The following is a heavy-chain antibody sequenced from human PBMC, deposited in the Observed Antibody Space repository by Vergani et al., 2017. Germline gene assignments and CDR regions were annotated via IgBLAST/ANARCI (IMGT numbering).Heavy chain of an antibody. V-gene: IGHV4-4*09. CDR1: GGSISSYY. J-gene: IGHJ4*02. CDR3: ASRGPYGDVVD. CDR2: IYTSGST. Sequence: QVQLQESGPGLVKPSETLSLTCTVSGGSISSYYWSWIRQPPGKGLEWIGYIYTSGSTNYQPSLKSRVTISVDTSKNQFSLKLSSVTAADTAVYYCASRGPYGDVVDWGQGTLVTVSS. D-gene: IGHD2-15*01.